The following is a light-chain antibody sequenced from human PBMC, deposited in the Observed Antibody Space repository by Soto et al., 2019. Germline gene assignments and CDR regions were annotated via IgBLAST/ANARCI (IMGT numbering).Light chain of an antibody. J-gene: IGLJ2*01. CDR1: SSNIGAGYD. CDR2: GNS. Sequence: QSVLTQPPSVSGAPGQRVTISCTGSSSNIGAGYDVHWYQQLPGTAPKLLIYGNSNRPSGVPDRFSGSKSGTSASLAITGLLAEDEADSYCQSYDSRGSGVVLGGRTHLTVL. CDR3: QSYDSRGSGVV. V-gene: IGLV1-40*01.